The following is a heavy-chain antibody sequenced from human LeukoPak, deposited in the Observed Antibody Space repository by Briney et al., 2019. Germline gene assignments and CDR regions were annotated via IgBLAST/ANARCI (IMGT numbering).Heavy chain of an antibody. Sequence: GRSLRLSCAASGFTFDVYAMHWVRQAPGKGLEWVSGITWNGGTLGYADSVKGRFTISRDNAKNSLYLQMNSLRGEDTALYYCAKVLTAADYYYYGMDVWGQGTTVTVSS. CDR1: GFTFDVYA. D-gene: IGHD6-13*01. CDR3: AKVLTAADYYYYGMDV. CDR2: ITWNGGTL. V-gene: IGHV3-9*01. J-gene: IGHJ6*02.